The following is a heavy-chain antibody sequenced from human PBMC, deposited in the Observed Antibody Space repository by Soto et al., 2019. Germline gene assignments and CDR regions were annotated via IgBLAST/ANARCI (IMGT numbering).Heavy chain of an antibody. J-gene: IGHJ4*02. CDR1: GFTFSDYY. Sequence: QVQLVESGGGLVKPGGSLRLSCAASGFTFSDYYMSWIRQAPGKGLEWVSYISDSGSTTYYADSLKGRFTISRDNAKNSLFLQMNSLTAEDTAVYYCARGTVRGVILDWGQGTLVTVSS. D-gene: IGHD3-10*01. CDR2: ISDSGSTT. CDR3: ARGTVRGVILD. V-gene: IGHV3-11*01.